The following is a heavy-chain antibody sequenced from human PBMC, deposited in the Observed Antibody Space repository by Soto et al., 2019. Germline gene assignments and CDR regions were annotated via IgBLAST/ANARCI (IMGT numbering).Heavy chain of an antibody. CDR3: ATRLAWISSNWFDH. D-gene: IGHD3-3*02. J-gene: IGHJ5*02. CDR2: FDPEDGET. CDR1: GYTLTELS. V-gene: IGHV1-24*01. Sequence: ASVKVSCKVSGYTLTELSMHWVRQAPGKGLEWMGGFDPEDGETIYAQKFQGRVTMTEDTSTDTAYMELSSLRSEDTAVYYCATRLAWISSNWFDHWAQGTLVTVSS.